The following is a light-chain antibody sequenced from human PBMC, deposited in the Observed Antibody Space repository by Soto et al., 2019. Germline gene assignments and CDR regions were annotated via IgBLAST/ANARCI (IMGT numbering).Light chain of an antibody. Sequence: EIVMTQYPDTLSVSPGETVTLSCRASQSVRTNLAWYHHKPGQAPRLLIYGASSRATGIPDRFSGSGSGTDFTLTISRLDPEDFAVYYCQQYGSSPLTFGQGTKVDNK. J-gene: IGKJ1*01. V-gene: IGKV3-20*01. CDR2: GAS. CDR1: QSVRTN. CDR3: QQYGSSPLT.